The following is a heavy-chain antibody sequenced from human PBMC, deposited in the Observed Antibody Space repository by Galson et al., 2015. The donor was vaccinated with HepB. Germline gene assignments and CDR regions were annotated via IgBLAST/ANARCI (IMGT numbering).Heavy chain of an antibody. D-gene: IGHD6-13*01. CDR1: GFIFSNHD. J-gene: IGHJ4*02. Sequence: SLRLSCAASGFIFSNHDIHWVRQAPGQGLEWVAVISYDGGSKYYADSVKGRFAISRDGPMNTVSLHMNSLRPEDTAVYYCAREYEAPVVLAADTRPPLYYLDYWGQGTLVTVSS. V-gene: IGHV3-30*09. CDR2: ISYDGGSK. CDR3: AREYEAPVVLAADTRPPLYYLDY.